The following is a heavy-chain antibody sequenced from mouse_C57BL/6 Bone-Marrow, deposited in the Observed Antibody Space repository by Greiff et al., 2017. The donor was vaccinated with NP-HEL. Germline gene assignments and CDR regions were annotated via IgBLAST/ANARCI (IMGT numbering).Heavy chain of an antibody. V-gene: IGHV14-4*01. Sequence: VQLQQSGAELVRPGASVKLSCTASGFNIKDDYMHWVKQRPEQGLEWIGWIDPENGDTEYASKFQGKATITADTSSNTAYLQLSSLTSEDTAVYYCTSITTAVARGYWGQGTTLTGSS. D-gene: IGHD1-1*01. CDR1: GFNIKDDY. J-gene: IGHJ2*01. CDR2: IDPENGDT. CDR3: TSITTAVARGY.